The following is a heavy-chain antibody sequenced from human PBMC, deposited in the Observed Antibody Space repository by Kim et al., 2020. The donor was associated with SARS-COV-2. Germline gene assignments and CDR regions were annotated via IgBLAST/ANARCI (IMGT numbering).Heavy chain of an antibody. Sequence: GESLKISCKGTGYSFTNYWIAWVRQVPGKGLEWMGLIHPADSDTRYSPFFQGQVPISAEKSITTASLQWSSLKASDTAMYYCARRVTPGNFHAFDFWGQG. V-gene: IGHV5-51*01. CDR2: IHPADSDT. D-gene: IGHD1-26*01. CDR3: ARRVTPGNFHAFDF. J-gene: IGHJ3*01. CDR1: GYSFTNYW.